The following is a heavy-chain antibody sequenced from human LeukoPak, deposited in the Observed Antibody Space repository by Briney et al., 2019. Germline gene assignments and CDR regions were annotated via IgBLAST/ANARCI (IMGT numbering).Heavy chain of an antibody. Sequence: PGGSLRLSCAASGFTCSDYYMSWIRQAPGKGLEWVSYISSSSSYTNYADSVKGRFTISRDNAKNSLYLQMNSLRAEDTAVYYCAREGYTGNFDYWGQGTLVTVSS. CDR2: ISSSSSYT. V-gene: IGHV3-11*05. D-gene: IGHD2-2*02. J-gene: IGHJ4*02. CDR1: GFTCSDYY. CDR3: AREGYTGNFDY.